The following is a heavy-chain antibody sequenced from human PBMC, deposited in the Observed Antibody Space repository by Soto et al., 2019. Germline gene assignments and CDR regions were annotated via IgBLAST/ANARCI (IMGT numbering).Heavy chain of an antibody. D-gene: IGHD3-16*02. Sequence: GGSLRLSCAASGFTFSSYAMSWVRQAPGKGLEWVSAISGSGGSTYYADSVKGRFTISRDNSKNTLYLQMNSLRAEDTAVYYCAKDRVWGSYRYPYFDYWGQGTLVTVSS. J-gene: IGHJ4*02. V-gene: IGHV3-23*01. CDR1: GFTFSSYA. CDR2: ISGSGGST. CDR3: AKDRVWGSYRYPYFDY.